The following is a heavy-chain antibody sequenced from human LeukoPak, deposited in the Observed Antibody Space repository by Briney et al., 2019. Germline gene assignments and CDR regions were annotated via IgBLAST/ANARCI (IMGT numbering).Heavy chain of an antibody. Sequence: GALVKVSCKASGGTFSSYAISWVRQAPGQGLEWMGGIIPIFGTANYAQKFQGRVTITADESTSTAYMGLSSLRSEDTAVYYCAARTDYYYYYGMDVWGQGTTVTVSS. V-gene: IGHV1-69*01. CDR1: GGTFSSYA. D-gene: IGHD1-1*01. CDR3: AARTDYYYYYGMDV. J-gene: IGHJ6*02. CDR2: IIPIFGTA.